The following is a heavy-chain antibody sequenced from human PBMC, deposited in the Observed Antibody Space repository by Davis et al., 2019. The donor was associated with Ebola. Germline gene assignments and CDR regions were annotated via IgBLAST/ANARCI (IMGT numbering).Heavy chain of an antibody. Sequence: PGGSLGLSCAASGFTFSDYYMSWIRQAPGKGPEWVSSISTTATNIYYGNSVKGRFTISRDNARNSLYLQMNGLRAEDTAVYYCARESGPWGQGTLVTVSS. V-gene: IGHV3-11*01. D-gene: IGHD6-25*01. CDR3: ARESGP. CDR1: GFTFSDYY. J-gene: IGHJ5*02. CDR2: ISTTATNI.